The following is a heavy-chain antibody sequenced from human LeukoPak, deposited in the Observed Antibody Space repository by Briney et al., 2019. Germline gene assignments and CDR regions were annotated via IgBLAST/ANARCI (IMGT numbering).Heavy chain of an antibody. Sequence: PSETLSLTCAVSGDSMTNYYWSWIRQPAGQGLKWIGHIYVSGRTNYNPSFKSRVSMSIDTSKKQFSLNLTSVSAADTAVYARNRWELTPAKGWFDSWGQGTLVTVSS. CDR1: GDSMTNYY. CDR2: IYVSGRT. D-gene: IGHD1-26*01. V-gene: IGHV4-4*07. CDR3: NRWELTPAKGWFDS. J-gene: IGHJ5*01.